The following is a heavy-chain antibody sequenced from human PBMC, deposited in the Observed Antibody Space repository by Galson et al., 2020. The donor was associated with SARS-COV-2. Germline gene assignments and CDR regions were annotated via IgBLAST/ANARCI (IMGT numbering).Heavy chain of an antibody. V-gene: IGHV3-23*01. CDR1: GFIFYNYA. D-gene: IGHD1-20*01. Sequence: GESLKISCAASGFIFYNYAMSWVRQAPGKGLEWVSSISGSGGSTYYADSVKGRFTISRDKSKNTLFLDMQSLRAEDAALYYCTRHPNTVITVGSPMDFWGPGTLVIVSS. CDR3: TRHPNTVITVGSPMDF. J-gene: IGHJ4*02. CDR2: ISGSGGST.